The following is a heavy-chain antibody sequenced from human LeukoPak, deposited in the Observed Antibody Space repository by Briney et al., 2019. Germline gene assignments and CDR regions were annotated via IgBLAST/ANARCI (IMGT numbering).Heavy chain of an antibody. CDR2: IYYSGTT. V-gene: IGHV4-61*01. Sequence: KPSETLSLTCTVSGVSVSSGSYYWSWIRLPPGKGLEWIGYIYYSGTTNYNPSLKSRVTISVDTSKNQFSLKLSSVTAADTAVYYCARDEALSGEGLDYWGQGTLVTVSS. D-gene: IGHD3-10*01. J-gene: IGHJ4*02. CDR3: ARDEALSGEGLDY. CDR1: GVSVSSGSYY.